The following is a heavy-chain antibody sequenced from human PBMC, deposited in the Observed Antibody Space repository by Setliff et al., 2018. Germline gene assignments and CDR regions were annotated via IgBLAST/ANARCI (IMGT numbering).Heavy chain of an antibody. CDR2: IYYSGTT. CDR3: ARVRWDRESFDI. D-gene: IGHD1-26*01. Sequence: PSETLSLTCTLSCGSFSSGGYYWNWIRQHPGKGLGWIGYIYYSGTTYSNPTLKSRVTISVDTSKSQFSLNLTSVKAADTAIYYCARVRWDRESFDIWGQGTMVTVSS. V-gene: IGHV4-31*03. CDR1: CGSFSSGGYY. J-gene: IGHJ3*02.